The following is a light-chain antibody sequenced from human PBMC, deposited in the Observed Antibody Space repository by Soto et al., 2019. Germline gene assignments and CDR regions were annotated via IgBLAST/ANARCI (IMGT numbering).Light chain of an antibody. J-gene: IGLJ2*01. CDR1: SSDVGGYKY. V-gene: IGLV2-14*01. Sequence: QSALTQPASVSGSPGQSITISCTGTSSDVGGYKYVSWYQQHPGKAPKLMIYEVYTRPSGVSDRFSGSKSGNAASLTISGLQAEDEADYYCCSYRSDNNSGVVFGGGTKLTVL. CDR3: CSYRSDNNSGVV. CDR2: EVY.